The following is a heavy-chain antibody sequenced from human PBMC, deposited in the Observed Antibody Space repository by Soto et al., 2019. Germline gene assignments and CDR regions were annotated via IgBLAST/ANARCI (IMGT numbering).Heavy chain of an antibody. D-gene: IGHD2-2*01. Sequence: GGSLRLSCAASGFTFSSYSMNWVRQAPEKGLEWVSYISSSSSTIYYADSVKGRFTISRDNAKNSLYLQMNSLRDEDTAVYYCARDWCSSTSCYYYYYGMDVWGQGTTVTVSS. CDR1: GFTFSSYS. V-gene: IGHV3-48*02. J-gene: IGHJ6*02. CDR3: ARDWCSSTSCYYYYYGMDV. CDR2: ISSSSSTI.